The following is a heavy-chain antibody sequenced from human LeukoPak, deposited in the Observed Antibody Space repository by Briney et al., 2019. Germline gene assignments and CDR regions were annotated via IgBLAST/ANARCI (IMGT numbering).Heavy chain of an antibody. CDR2: IYYSGTT. D-gene: IGHD6-13*01. Sequence: GSLRLSCAASGFTFSSYSMNWVRQPPGKGLEWIGYIYYSGTTNYNPSLRSRVTISLDTSKKHFSLELSSVTAADTAVYYCARQPYSSSWYGAFDYWGQGTLVTVSS. CDR1: GFTFSSYS. J-gene: IGHJ4*02. CDR3: ARQPYSSSWYGAFDY. V-gene: IGHV4-59*08.